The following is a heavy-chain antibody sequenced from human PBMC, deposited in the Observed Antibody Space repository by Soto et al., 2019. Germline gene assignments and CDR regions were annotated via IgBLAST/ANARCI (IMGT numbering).Heavy chain of an antibody. D-gene: IGHD2-21*02. CDR1: GGSISSYY. J-gene: IGHJ4*02. V-gene: IGHV4-59*01. CDR3: ARVPYCGGDSYFDY. CDR2: IYYSGST. Sequence: SETLSLTCTVSGGSISSYYWRWIRQPPGKGLEWIGYIYYSGSTNYNPSLKSRVTISVDTSKNQFSLKLSSVTAADTAVYYCARVPYCGGDSYFDYWGQGTLVTVSS.